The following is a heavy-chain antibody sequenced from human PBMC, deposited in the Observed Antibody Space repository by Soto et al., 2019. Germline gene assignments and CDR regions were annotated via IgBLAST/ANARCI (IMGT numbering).Heavy chain of an antibody. CDR3: ARDLYSSSSGVGVVYYYYGMDV. CDR1: GGTFSSYA. Sequence: SVKVSCKASGGTFSSYAISWVRQAPGQGLEWMGGIIPIFGTANYAQKFQGRVTITADESTSTAYMELCSLRSEDTAVYCCARDLYSSSSGVGVVYYYYGMDVWG. J-gene: IGHJ6*02. V-gene: IGHV1-69*13. CDR2: IIPIFGTA. D-gene: IGHD6-6*01.